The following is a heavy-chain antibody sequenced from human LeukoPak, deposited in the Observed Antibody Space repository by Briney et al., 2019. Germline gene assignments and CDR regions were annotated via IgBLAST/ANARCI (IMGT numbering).Heavy chain of an antibody. Sequence: PSETLSLTCTVSGGSISSGGYYWSWIRQHPGKGLEWIGYNSGSTYYNPSLKSRATISVDTSKNQFSLKLNSVTAADTAVYYCARARTYDFWSGYHYYFDYWGQGTLVTVSS. D-gene: IGHD3-3*01. CDR3: ARARTYDFWSGYHYYFDY. CDR2: NSGST. CDR1: GGSISSGGYY. V-gene: IGHV4-31*03. J-gene: IGHJ4*02.